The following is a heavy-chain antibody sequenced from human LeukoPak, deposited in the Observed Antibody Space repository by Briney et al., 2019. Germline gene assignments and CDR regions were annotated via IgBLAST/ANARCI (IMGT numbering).Heavy chain of an antibody. CDR3: ARAIPKDPGDY. V-gene: IGHV3-48*01. CDR1: GFTFSTYG. Sequence: GGSLRLSCAASGFTFSTYGMHWVRQAPGKGLEWVSYISSSSSTIYYADSVKGRFTISRDNAKNSLYLQMNSLRAEDTAVYYCARAIPKDPGDYWGQGTLVTVSS. J-gene: IGHJ4*02. CDR2: ISSSSSTI.